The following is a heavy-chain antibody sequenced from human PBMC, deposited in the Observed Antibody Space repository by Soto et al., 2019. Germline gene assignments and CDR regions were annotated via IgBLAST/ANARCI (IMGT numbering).Heavy chain of an antibody. Sequence: SETLSLTCTVSGGSISSGDYYWSWIRQPPGKGLEWIGYIYYSGSTYYNPSLKSRVTISVDTSKNQFSLKLSSVTAADTAVYYCARGDCVWGSYAPGYYYGMDVWGQGTTVTVSS. CDR1: GGSISSGDYY. CDR2: IYYSGST. D-gene: IGHD3-16*01. J-gene: IGHJ6*02. V-gene: IGHV4-30-4*01. CDR3: ARGDCVWGSYAPGYYYGMDV.